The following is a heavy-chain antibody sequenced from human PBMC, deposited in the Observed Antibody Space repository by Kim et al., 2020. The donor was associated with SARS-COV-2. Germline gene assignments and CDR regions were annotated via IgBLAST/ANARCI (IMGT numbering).Heavy chain of an antibody. CDR3: AKSPRLIFGGDYGMDV. CDR2: ISYDGSNK. J-gene: IGHJ6*02. V-gene: IGHV3-30*18. Sequence: GGSLRLSCAASGFTFSSYGMHWVRQAPGKGLEWVAVISYDGSNKYYADSVKGRFTISRDNSKNTLYLQMNSLRAEDTAVYYCAKSPRLIFGGDYGMDVWGQGTTVTVSS. CDR1: GFTFSSYG. D-gene: IGHD3-3*01.